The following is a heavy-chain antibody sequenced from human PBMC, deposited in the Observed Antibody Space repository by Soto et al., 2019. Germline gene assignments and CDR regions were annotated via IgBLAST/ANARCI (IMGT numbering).Heavy chain of an antibody. CDR2: ISSSSSTI. CDR1: GFTFSSYS. D-gene: IGHD1-7*01. Sequence: GGSLRLSCAASGFTFSSYSMNWVRQAPGKGLEWVSYISSSSSTIYYADSVKGRFTISRDNAKNSLYLQMNSLRAEDTAVYYCARDDNWNYVRAFDIWGQGTMVTVSS. CDR3: ARDDNWNYVRAFDI. V-gene: IGHV3-48*01. J-gene: IGHJ3*02.